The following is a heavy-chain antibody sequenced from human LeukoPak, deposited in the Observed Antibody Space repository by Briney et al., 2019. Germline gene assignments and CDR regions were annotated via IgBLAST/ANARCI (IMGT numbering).Heavy chain of an antibody. V-gene: IGHV3-33*06. CDR3: AKVKNTPATAQPQRGYFES. D-gene: IGHD2-21*02. CDR2: IWYDGSNQ. Sequence: SGGSLRLSCAASGFPFSGSGMHWVRQAPGKGLEWVAIIWYDGSNQYYADSVKGRFTISRDNSKNTVDLQMNSLRAEDTAVYFCAKVKNTPATAQPQRGYFESWGQGTLVTVSS. CDR1: GFPFSGSG. J-gene: IGHJ4*02.